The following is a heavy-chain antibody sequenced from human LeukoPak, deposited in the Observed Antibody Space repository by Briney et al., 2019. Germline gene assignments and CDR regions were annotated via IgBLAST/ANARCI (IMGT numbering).Heavy chain of an antibody. CDR1: GYSFTSYW. V-gene: IGHV5-51*01. D-gene: IGHD1-1*01. J-gene: IGHJ6*02. CDR3: ARMNGNDVRLFYGMDV. CDR2: IYPGDSDT. Sequence: GESLKISCKGSGYSFTSYWIGWVRQMPGKGLEWMGIIYPGDSDTRYSPSFQGQVTTSADKSISTAYLQWSSLKATDTAMYYWARMNGNDVRLFYGMDVWGQGTTVTVSS.